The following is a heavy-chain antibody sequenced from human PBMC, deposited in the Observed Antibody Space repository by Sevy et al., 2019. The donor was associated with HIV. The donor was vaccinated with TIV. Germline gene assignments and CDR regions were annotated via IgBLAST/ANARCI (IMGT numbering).Heavy chain of an antibody. CDR2: IYFSGSA. J-gene: IGHJ4*01. V-gene: IGHV4-39*02. CDR3: ARERPRIAQFDN. D-gene: IGHD6-13*01. Sequence: SEILSLTCTVSGASISSNTYYWGWIRQPPGKDLDWIGSIYFSGSAYDNSSLKGRVTISVDTSKNQFSLKVRSVTATDTAVYYCARERPRIAQFDNWGQGTLVTVSS. CDR1: GASISSNTYY.